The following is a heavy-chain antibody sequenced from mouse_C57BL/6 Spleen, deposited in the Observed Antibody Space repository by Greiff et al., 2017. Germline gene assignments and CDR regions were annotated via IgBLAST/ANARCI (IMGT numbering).Heavy chain of an antibody. J-gene: IGHJ3*01. CDR3: ARGDYDNYVAY. V-gene: IGHV1-69*01. Sequence: QVQLQQSGAELVMPGASVKLSCKASGYTFTSYWMHWVKQRPGQGLEWIGEIDPSDSYTKYNQKFKGKSTLTVDKSSSPAYMQLSSLTAEDSAVYYCARGDYDNYVAYGGQGTLVTVSA. CDR1: GYTFTSYW. D-gene: IGHD2-1*01. CDR2: IDPSDSYT.